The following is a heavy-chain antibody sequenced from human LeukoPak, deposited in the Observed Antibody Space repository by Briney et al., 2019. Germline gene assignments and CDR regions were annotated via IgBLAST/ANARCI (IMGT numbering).Heavy chain of an antibody. Sequence: ASVKVSCKASGGTFSSYAISWVRQAPGQGLEWMGGIIPIFGTANYAQKFQGRVTITADKSTSTAYMELSSLRSEDTAVYYCARDDCNRGGSCYCSSYYYYYYMDVWGKGTTVTVSS. V-gene: IGHV1-69*06. D-gene: IGHD2-15*01. CDR2: IIPIFGTA. J-gene: IGHJ6*03. CDR3: ARDDCNRGGSCYCSSYYYYYYMDV. CDR1: GGTFSSYA.